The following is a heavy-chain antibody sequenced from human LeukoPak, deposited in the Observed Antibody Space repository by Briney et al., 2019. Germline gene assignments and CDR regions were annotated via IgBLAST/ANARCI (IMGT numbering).Heavy chain of an antibody. CDR3: ARDPGYYYYGMDV. J-gene: IGHJ6*02. V-gene: IGHV3-74*01. CDR2: INGEGSRI. Sequence: GGSLRLSCAVTGFNFRTYWIHWVRHSPGRGLEWVARINGEGSRISYADSVRGRFTISRDNAKNTAYLQMSSLRAEDTALYYCARDPGYYYYGMDVWGQGTTVVVSS. CDR1: GFNFRTYW.